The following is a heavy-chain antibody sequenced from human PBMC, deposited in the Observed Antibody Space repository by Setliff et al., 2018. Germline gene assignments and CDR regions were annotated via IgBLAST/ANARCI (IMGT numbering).Heavy chain of an antibody. CDR2: IYIGGSA. CDR1: GGSISSYY. V-gene: IGHV4-4*07. CDR3: AREQWLDPPGYYYMDV. J-gene: IGHJ6*03. D-gene: IGHD6-19*01. Sequence: SETLSLTCTVSGGSISSYYWSWIRQPAGKGLEWIGHIYIGGSANYNPSLKSRVTMSIDTSKNQFSLKLNSVTAADMAVYYCAREQWLDPPGYYYMDVWAKGTTVAVSS.